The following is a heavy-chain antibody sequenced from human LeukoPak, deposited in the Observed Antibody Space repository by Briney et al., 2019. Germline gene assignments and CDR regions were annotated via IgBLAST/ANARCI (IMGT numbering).Heavy chain of an antibody. D-gene: IGHD3-10*01. Sequence: GGSLRLSCAASGFTFSSYEMNWVRQTPGKGLEWVSYISSSGSTIYYADSVKGRFTTSRDNAENSLYLQMNGLRVEDTAVYYCARFRAGVGEPYGDYWGQGTLVTVSS. J-gene: IGHJ4*02. CDR2: ISSSGSTI. CDR1: GFTFSSYE. V-gene: IGHV3-48*03. CDR3: ARFRAGVGEPYGDY.